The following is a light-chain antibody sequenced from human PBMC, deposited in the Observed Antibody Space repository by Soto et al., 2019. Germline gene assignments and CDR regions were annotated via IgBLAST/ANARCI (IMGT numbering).Light chain of an antibody. J-gene: IGKJ1*01. CDR2: GVS. V-gene: IGKV3-15*01. CDR1: QSVSSN. Sequence: EIVMTQSPATLSVSPGEGATLYCRASQSVSSNLAWYQHKPGQAPRLLIYGVSTRATGLPARFSGSGSETEFTLTISSLQSEDFAIYYCQQYNYWPRTFGQGTKVAIK. CDR3: QQYNYWPRT.